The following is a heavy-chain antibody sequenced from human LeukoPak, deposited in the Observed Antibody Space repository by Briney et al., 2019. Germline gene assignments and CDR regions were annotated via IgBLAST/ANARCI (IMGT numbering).Heavy chain of an antibody. Sequence: ASVKVSCKASGYTFPGYYINWVRQAPGQGLEWMGWINPHSGGTNYAQQFQGRVTMTRDTSITTAYMELSRLTSDDTAVYYCARDGSGHFDSNGSFEYWGQGTLVSVSS. CDR3: ARDGSGHFDSNGSFEY. CDR1: GYTFPGYY. V-gene: IGHV1-2*02. CDR2: INPHSGGT. D-gene: IGHD3-22*01. J-gene: IGHJ4*02.